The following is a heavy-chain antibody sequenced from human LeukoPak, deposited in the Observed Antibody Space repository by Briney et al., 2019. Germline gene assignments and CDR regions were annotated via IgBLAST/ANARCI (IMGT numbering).Heavy chain of an antibody. J-gene: IGHJ4*02. CDR3: ARDVRGYSSGLFDY. CDR2: ISSSSSYI. V-gene: IGHV3-21*01. CDR1: GFTFSSYS. D-gene: IGHD6-19*01. Sequence: GGSLRLSCAASGFTFSSYSMNWVRQAPGKGLEWVSSISSSSSYIYYADSVKGRSTISRDNAKNSLYLQMNSLRAEDTAVYYCARDVRGYSSGLFDYWGQGTLVTVSS.